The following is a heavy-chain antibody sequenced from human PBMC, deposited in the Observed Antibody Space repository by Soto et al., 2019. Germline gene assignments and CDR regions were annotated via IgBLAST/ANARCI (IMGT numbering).Heavy chain of an antibody. V-gene: IGHV3-23*01. Sequence: GGSLRLSCAASGFTCSSYDISWGRQAPGKGLEWVSTILVGGSTHYPDSVKGRFTISRDNSKNTVFLQMNSLTAGDTAVYYCAKATATGGGAFDICGQGTMVTVSS. CDR1: GFTCSSYD. CDR3: AKATATGGGAFDI. J-gene: IGHJ3*02. CDR2: ILVGGST. D-gene: IGHD2-8*02.